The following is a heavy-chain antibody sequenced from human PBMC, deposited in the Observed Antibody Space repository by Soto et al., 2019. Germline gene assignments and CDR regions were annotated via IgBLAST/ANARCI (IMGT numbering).Heavy chain of an antibody. CDR2: SKSKPNNYIT. J-gene: IGHJ6*01. D-gene: IGHD3-16*01. CDR3: TRAGFGHGWVCRGAGAKITVSSGM. Sequence: GESLRLSCAVSGFTSSDHYMDWVRQAPGKGMEWVGRSKSKPNNYITEYAASVKGRFTISRDESENSLYLQMNSLNTEDTAVYYCTRAGFGHGWVCRGAGAKITVSSGM. V-gene: IGHV3-72*01. CDR1: GFTSSDHY.